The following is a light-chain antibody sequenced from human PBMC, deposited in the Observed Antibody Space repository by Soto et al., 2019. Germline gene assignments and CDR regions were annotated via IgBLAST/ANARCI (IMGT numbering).Light chain of an antibody. V-gene: IGLV2-14*03. J-gene: IGLJ2*01. CDR1: SSDIGAYNS. Sequence: QSALTQPASVSASPGQSITISCTGTSSDIGAYNSVSWYQQHPGKAPQLMIYDVSYRPSGISSRFSGSKSGNTASLTISGLQADDDADSYCASYTSARIRVFGGGTKLTVL. CDR2: DVS. CDR3: ASYTSARIRV.